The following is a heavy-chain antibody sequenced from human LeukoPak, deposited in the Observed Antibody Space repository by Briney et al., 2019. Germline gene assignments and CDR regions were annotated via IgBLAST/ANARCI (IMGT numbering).Heavy chain of an antibody. CDR3: AKTTPLCSTTSCSAP. J-gene: IGHJ5*02. CDR1: GFSFSSYA. CDR2: ISSSGGNT. V-gene: IGHV3-23*01. Sequence: GGSLRLSCGASGFSFSSYAMSWVRHAPGKGLEWVSAISSSGGNTYYADSVKGRFTISRDNSKSTLYLQTNSLRAEDTAVYYCAKTTPLCSTTSCSAPWGQGTLVTVSS. D-gene: IGHD2-2*01.